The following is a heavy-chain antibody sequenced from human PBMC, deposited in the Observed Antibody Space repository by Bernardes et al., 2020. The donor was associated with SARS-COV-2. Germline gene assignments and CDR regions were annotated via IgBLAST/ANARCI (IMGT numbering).Heavy chain of an antibody. CDR3: ARDLIVVVPAEALYYYGMDV. CDR2: IYYSGST. Sequence: SETLSLTCTVSGGSISSSSYYWGWIRQPPGKGLEWIGSIYYSGSTYYNPSLKSRVTISVDTSKNQFSLKLSSVTAADTAVYYCARDLIVVVPAEALYYYGMDVWGQGTTVTVSS. J-gene: IGHJ6*02. D-gene: IGHD2-2*01. CDR1: GGSISSSSYY. V-gene: IGHV4-39*01.